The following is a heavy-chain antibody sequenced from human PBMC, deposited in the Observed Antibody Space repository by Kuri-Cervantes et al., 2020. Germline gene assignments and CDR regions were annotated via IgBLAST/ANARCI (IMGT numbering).Heavy chain of an antibody. V-gene: IGHV1-69*13. J-gene: IGHJ6*02. CDR3: ARDQAIYYDSSGYYGGYYYGMDV. Sequence: SVKVSCKASGGTFSSYAISWVRQAPGQGLEWMGGIIPIFGTANYAQKFQGRVTITADESTSTAYMELSSLRSEDTAVYYCARDQAIYYDSSGYYGGYYYGMDVWGQGTTVTVS. CDR1: GGTFSSYA. CDR2: IIPIFGTA. D-gene: IGHD3-22*01.